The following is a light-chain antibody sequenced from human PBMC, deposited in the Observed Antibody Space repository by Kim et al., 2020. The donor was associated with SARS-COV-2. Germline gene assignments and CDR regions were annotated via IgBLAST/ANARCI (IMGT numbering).Light chain of an antibody. CDR3: QQYDKLLIT. CDR2: DAY. V-gene: IGKV1-33*01. Sequence: DIQMTQSPSSLSASVGDRVTITCQASQDIKNHLSWYQQKPGEAPKLLIYDAYKLQAGVPSRFSGSGSGTDYSVTITGLQPEDIATYFCQQYDKLLITFGQGTRLEIK. J-gene: IGKJ5*01. CDR1: QDIKNH.